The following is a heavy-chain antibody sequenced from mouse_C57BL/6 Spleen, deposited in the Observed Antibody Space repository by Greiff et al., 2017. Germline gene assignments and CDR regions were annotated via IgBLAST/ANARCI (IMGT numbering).Heavy chain of an antibody. Sequence: QVQLQQPGAELVKPGASVKLSCKASGYTFTSYWMHWVKQRPGRGLEWIGRIDPNSGGTKYNEKFKSKATLTVDKPSSTAYMQLSSLTSEDSAVYYCARPLYYGNSYCDVWGQGTTRTGSS. CDR1: GYTFTSYW. J-gene: IGHJ2*01. V-gene: IGHV1-72*01. CDR3: ARPLYYGNSYCDV. D-gene: IGHD2-1*01. CDR2: IDPNSGGT.